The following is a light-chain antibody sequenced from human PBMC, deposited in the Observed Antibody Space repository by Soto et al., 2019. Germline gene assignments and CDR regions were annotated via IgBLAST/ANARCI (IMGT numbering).Light chain of an antibody. Sequence: DIQMTQSPSSLSASVGDRVTITCRASKRISSYLNWYQQKTGKAPRLLIYAASSLQSGVPSRFSGSGSETDFTLTISGLQSEDFATYYYQQTYSIPRTVGQGTKVDSK. CDR3: QQTYSIPRT. J-gene: IGKJ1*01. CDR2: AAS. CDR1: KRISSY. V-gene: IGKV1-39*01.